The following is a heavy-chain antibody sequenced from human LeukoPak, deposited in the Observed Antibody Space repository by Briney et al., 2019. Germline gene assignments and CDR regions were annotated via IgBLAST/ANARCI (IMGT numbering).Heavy chain of an antibody. Sequence: GASVKVSCKASGYTFTGYYMHWVRQAPGQGLEWMGWINPNSGGTSYAQKFQGRVTMTRDTSISTAYMELSRLRSDDTAVYYCARSEDYDYVWGSQGYWGQGTLVTVSS. D-gene: IGHD3-16*01. V-gene: IGHV1-2*02. CDR3: ARSEDYDYVWGSQGY. CDR2: INPNSGGT. CDR1: GYTFTGYY. J-gene: IGHJ4*02.